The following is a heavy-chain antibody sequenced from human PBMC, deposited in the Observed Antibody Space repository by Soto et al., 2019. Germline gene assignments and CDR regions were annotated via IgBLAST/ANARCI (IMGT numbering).Heavy chain of an antibody. V-gene: IGHV1-46*01. J-gene: IGHJ6*02. D-gene: IGHD6-13*01. Sequence: ASVKVSCKAFGYTFTSYYMHWVRQAPGQGLEWMGIINPSGGSTSYAQKFQGRVTMTRDTSTSTVYMELSSLRSEDTAVYYCARDIGSSWYDNYYYGMDVWGQGTTVTVSS. CDR1: GYTFTSYY. CDR3: ARDIGSSWYDNYYYGMDV. CDR2: INPSGGST.